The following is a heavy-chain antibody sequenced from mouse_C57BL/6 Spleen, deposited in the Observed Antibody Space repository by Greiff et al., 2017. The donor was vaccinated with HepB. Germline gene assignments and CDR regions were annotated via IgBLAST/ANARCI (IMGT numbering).Heavy chain of an antibody. CDR1: GYSFTGYY. CDR2: INPSTGGT. J-gene: IGHJ3*01. V-gene: IGHV1-42*01. Sequence: VQLQQSGPELVKPGASVKISCKASGYSFTGYYMNWVKQSPEKSLEWIGEINPSTGGTTYNQKFKAKATLTVDKSSSTAYMQLKSLTSEDSAVYYCARAWGYDGLDGGCAYWGQGTLVTVSA. CDR3: ARAWGYDGLDGGCAY. D-gene: IGHD2-3*01.